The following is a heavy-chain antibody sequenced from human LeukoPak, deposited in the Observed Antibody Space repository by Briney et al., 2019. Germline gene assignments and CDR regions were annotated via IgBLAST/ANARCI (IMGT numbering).Heavy chain of an antibody. D-gene: IGHD2-2*01. V-gene: IGHV3-7*03. CDR1: GFTSSSYW. J-gene: IGHJ6*04. CDR2: IKQVGSEK. Sequence: GGSLRLSCAASGFTSSSYWMSWVRHAPGKGLEWVAHIKQVGSEKNYVDSVKGRFTISRDNAKTSLYLQMNSLRAEDTAVYYCARVVRYCSSTSCYYRWSGMDVWGKGTTVTVSS. CDR3: ARVVRYCSSTSCYYRWSGMDV.